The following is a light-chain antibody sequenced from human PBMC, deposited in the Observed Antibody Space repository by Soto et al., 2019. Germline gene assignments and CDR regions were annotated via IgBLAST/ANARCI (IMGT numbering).Light chain of an antibody. CDR3: CSYTSSNTEV. Sequence: QSALTQPASVSGSPGQSIAISCTGTTSDVGGYDYVSWYQQHPGKAPKLLIYDVNNRPSGVSDRFSGSKSGNTASLTISGLQAEDGADYYCCSYTSSNTEVFGGGTKVTVL. V-gene: IGLV2-14*01. CDR1: TSDVGGYDY. J-gene: IGLJ2*01. CDR2: DVN.